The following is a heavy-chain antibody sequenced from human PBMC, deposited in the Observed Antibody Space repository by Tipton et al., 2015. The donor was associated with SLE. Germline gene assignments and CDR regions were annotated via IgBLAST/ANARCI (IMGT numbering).Heavy chain of an antibody. D-gene: IGHD4-11*01. CDR2: ISHAGNT. Sequence: TLSLTCAVYGASFRTYYWGWIRQPPGKGLEWIGDISHAGNTNFNPSLKSRVTISVDTSKNQFSLKLTSVTAADTAVYFCARGAPVTAAYPDVFDLWGQGTLVTVS. J-gene: IGHJ3*01. CDR1: GASFRTYY. CDR3: ARGAPVTAAYPDVFDL. V-gene: IGHV4-34*01.